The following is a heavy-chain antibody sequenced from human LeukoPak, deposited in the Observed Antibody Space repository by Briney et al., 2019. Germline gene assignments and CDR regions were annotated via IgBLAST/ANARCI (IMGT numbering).Heavy chain of an antibody. V-gene: IGHV1-2*02. D-gene: IGHD2-8*01. J-gene: IGHJ3*02. CDR3: ASVEVRRRPYLHRRGPHDAFDI. Sequence: GASVKVSCKASGYTFTGYYMHWVRQAPGQGLEWMGWINPNSGGTNYAQKFQGRVTMTRDTSISTAYMELSRLRSDDTAVYYCASVEVRRRPYLHRRGPHDAFDIWGQGTMVTVSS. CDR1: GYTFTGYY. CDR2: INPNSGGT.